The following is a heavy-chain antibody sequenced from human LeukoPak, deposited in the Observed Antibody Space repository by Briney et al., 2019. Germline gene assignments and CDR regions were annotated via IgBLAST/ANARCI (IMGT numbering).Heavy chain of an antibody. CDR3: ARGSYSSGWYNWFDP. D-gene: IGHD6-19*01. CDR2: IYYSGST. V-gene: IGHV4-39*07. J-gene: IGHJ5*02. CDR1: GGSISSYY. Sequence: SETLSLTCSVPGGSISSYYWGWIRQPPGKGLEWIGSIYYSGSTYYNPSLKSRVTISVDTSKNQFSLKLSSVTAADTAVYYCARGSYSSGWYNWFDPWGQGTLVTVSS.